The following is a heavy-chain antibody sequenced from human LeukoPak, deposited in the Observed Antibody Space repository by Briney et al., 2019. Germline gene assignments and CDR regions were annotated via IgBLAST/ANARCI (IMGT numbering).Heavy chain of an antibody. D-gene: IGHD3-10*01. V-gene: IGHV1-69*13. Sequence: ASVKVSCKASGGTFSSYAISWVRQAPGQGLEWMGGIIPIFGTANYAQKFQGRVTITADESTSTAYMELRSLRSDDTAVYYCARVTLGKYYYGSGSPYYFDYWGQGTLVTVSS. CDR3: ARVTLGKYYYGSGSPYYFDY. CDR1: GGTFSSYA. J-gene: IGHJ4*02. CDR2: IIPIFGTA.